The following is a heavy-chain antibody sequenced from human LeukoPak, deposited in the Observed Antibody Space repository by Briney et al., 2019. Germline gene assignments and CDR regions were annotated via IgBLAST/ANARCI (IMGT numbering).Heavy chain of an antibody. Sequence: GGSLRLSCAASGFTFSSYAMSWVRQAPGKGLEWVSTISGSGGSTYYADSMKGRFTISRDNSKNTLYLQMNSLRAEDTAVYYCASCSSTSCYTSKNWFDPWGQGTLVTVSS. CDR1: GFTFSSYA. CDR3: ASCSSTSCYTSKNWFDP. J-gene: IGHJ5*02. D-gene: IGHD2-2*02. V-gene: IGHV3-23*01. CDR2: ISGSGGST.